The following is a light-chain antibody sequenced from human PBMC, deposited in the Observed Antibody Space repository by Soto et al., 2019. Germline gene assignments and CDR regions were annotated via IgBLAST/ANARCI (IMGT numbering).Light chain of an antibody. CDR2: KAS. CDR3: QHYNSYSEA. J-gene: IGKJ1*01. Sequence: DIQMTQSPSTLSGSVGYRVTITCRASQTISSWLAWYQQKPGKAPKLVIYKASTLNSGVPSRFSGSGSGTEFTLTISSLQPDDFATYYCQHYNSYSEAFGQGNKVELK. V-gene: IGKV1-5*03. CDR1: QTISSW.